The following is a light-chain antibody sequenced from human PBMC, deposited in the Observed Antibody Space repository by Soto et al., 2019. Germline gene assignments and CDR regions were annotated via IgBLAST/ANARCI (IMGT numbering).Light chain of an antibody. J-gene: IGKJ1*01. CDR1: QTISSW. CDR2: KAS. CDR3: QQYNNWPRT. V-gene: IGKV1-5*03. Sequence: DIQMTQSPSTLSGSLGDGVTITCRASQTISSWLAWYQQKPGKAPKLLIYKASTLKSGVPSRFSGSGSGTEFTLTISSLQSEDFAVYYCQQYNNWPRTFGQGTKVDIK.